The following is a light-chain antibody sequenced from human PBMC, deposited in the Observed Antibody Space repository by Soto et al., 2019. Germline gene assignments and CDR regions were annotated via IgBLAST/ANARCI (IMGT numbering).Light chain of an antibody. Sequence: EIVLTQSPATLSLSPGERATLSCRASQVIKNYLAWFQQKPGQAPRLLVHGASTRATAIPARFSGSGSGTEFTLSISSLQSEDFAAYYCQQYNSWPRTFGQGTKVDIK. CDR3: QQYNSWPRT. V-gene: IGKV3-15*01. CDR2: GAS. CDR1: QVIKNY. J-gene: IGKJ1*01.